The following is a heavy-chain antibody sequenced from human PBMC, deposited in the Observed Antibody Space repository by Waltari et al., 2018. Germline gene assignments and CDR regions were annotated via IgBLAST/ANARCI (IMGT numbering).Heavy chain of an antibody. V-gene: IGHV3-7*03. J-gene: IGHJ4*02. CDR2: SKLDENEK. Sequence: EVQLVESGGGLVQPGGSLRLSCVASKFTFSNYWMNWVRQAPGKGLEWVAQSKLDENEKIYVDSVRGRFTISRDNAKNSLYLQMNSLRAEDTAVYYCARDGDGHLDYWGQGTLVTVSS. CDR1: KFTFSNYW. D-gene: IGHD3-3*01. CDR3: ARDGDGHLDY.